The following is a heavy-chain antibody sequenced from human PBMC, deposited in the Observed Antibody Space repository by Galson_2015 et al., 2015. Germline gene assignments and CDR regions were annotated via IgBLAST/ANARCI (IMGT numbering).Heavy chain of an antibody. V-gene: IGHV5-10-1*01. CDR3: ARTYSSSCPD. J-gene: IGHJ4*02. D-gene: IGHD6-13*01. Sequence: QSGAEVKKPGESLRISCKGSGYNFTNYWISWVRQMPGKGLEWMGRIDPRDSYTNYSPSFQGHVTISADKSISVYLQWSSLKASDTAMYYCARTYSSSCPDWGQGTLVTVSS. CDR1: GYNFTNYW. CDR2: IDPRDSYT.